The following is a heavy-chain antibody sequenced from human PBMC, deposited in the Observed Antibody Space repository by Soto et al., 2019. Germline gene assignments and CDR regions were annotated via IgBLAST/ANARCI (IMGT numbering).Heavy chain of an antibody. V-gene: IGHV4-34*01. CDR2: INHSGNI. CDR1: GGTFSGHY. CDR3: ARAKVMLLAVQGDGPNIFYLDS. J-gene: IGHJ5*01. D-gene: IGHD2-8*01. Sequence: SEKLPLTCAVYGGTFSGHYWSGIRQPPGKGLEWIGEINHSGNINYNPSLKSRVTISVDTSKNQFSLKLRSVTAADTAIYYCARAKVMLLAVQGDGPNIFYLDSLC.